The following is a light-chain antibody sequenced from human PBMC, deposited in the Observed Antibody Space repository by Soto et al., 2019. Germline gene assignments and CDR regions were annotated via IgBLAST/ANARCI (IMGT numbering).Light chain of an antibody. CDR3: RQGSTT. Sequence: EIVLTQSPATLSLSPGERATLSCRANPSVSTYLAWYQQQRGQAPRLLIYDSSHRATGIPARFSGSGSGTAFTLTISSLEPEDFAVYYCRQGSTTCGGGTKVDI. CDR2: DSS. V-gene: IGKV3-11*01. J-gene: IGKJ4*01. CDR1: PSVSTY.